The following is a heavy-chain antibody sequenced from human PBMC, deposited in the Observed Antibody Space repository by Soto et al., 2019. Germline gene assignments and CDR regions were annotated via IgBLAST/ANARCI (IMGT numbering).Heavy chain of an antibody. CDR3: ARARSIAVAGNRDNWFDP. CDR1: GYTFTSYY. V-gene: IGHV1-46*01. D-gene: IGHD6-19*01. CDR2: INPSGGST. J-gene: IGHJ5*02. Sequence: ASVKVSCKASGYTFTSYYMHWVRQAPGQGLEWMGIINPSGGSTSYAQKFQCRVTMTRDTSTSTVYMELSSLRSEDTAVYYCARARSIAVAGNRDNWFDPWGQGTLVTVSS.